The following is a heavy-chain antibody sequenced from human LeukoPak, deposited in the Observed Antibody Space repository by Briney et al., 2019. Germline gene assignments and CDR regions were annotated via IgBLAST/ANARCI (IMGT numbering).Heavy chain of an antibody. CDR2: ISAYNGNT. Sequence: GASVKVSCKASGYTFTSYGISWVRQAPGQGLEWMGWISAYNGNTNYAQKLQGRVTMTTDTSTSTAYMELRSLRSDDTAVYYCARGRRATGFGNWFDPWGQGALVTVSS. J-gene: IGHJ5*02. CDR1: GYTFTSYG. CDR3: ARGRRATGFGNWFDP. D-gene: IGHD5-12*01. V-gene: IGHV1-18*01.